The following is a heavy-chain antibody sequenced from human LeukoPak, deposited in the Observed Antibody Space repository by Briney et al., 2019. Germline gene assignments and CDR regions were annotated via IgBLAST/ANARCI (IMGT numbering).Heavy chain of an antibody. CDR2: IYTSGST. J-gene: IGHJ5*02. V-gene: IGHV4-4*07. Sequence: PSETLSLTCTVSGGSISSYYWSWIWQPAGKGLEWIGRIYTSGSTNYNPSLKSRVTMSVDTSKNQFSLKLSSVTAADTAVYYCARGFLEWSRQANWFDPWGQGTLVTVSS. D-gene: IGHD3-3*01. CDR3: ARGFLEWSRQANWFDP. CDR1: GGSISSYY.